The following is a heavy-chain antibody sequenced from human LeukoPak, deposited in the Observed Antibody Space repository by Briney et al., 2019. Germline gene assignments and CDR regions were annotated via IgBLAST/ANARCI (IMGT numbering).Heavy chain of an antibody. V-gene: IGHV3-23*01. CDR3: ARRTYDSSGYDN. CDR1: GFTFNSYA. J-gene: IGHJ4*02. Sequence: GGSLRLSCAASGFTFNSYAMYWVRQAPGKGLEWISGIFGSGGSPHYADSVKGRFTISRDNSKNTVYLQMNSLRAEDTAVYYCARRTYDSSGYDNWGQGTLVTVSS. D-gene: IGHD3-22*01. CDR2: IFGSGGSP.